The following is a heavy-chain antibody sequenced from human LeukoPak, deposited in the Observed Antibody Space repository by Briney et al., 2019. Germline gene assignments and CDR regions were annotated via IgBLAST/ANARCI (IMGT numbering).Heavy chain of an antibody. D-gene: IGHD2-2*01. CDR1: GGSFSGYY. J-gene: IGHJ5*02. CDR3: ARLPYCSTTSCYYWFDP. CDR2: IYYSGST. V-gene: IGHV4-59*08. Sequence: SETLSLTCAVYGGSFSGYYWSWIRQPPGKGLEWIWYIYYSGSTKYNPSLKSRVTISVDTSKNQFSLKLSSVTAADTAVYYCARLPYCSTTSCYYWFDPWGQGTLVTVSS.